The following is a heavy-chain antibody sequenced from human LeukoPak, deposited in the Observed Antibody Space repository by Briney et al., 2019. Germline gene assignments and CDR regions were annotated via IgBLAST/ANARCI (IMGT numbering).Heavy chain of an antibody. CDR2: INPNSGGT. CDR1: GYTVTGYY. Sequence: ASVKVSCNASGYTVTGYYMHWGRQAPGQGLEWMGWINPNSGGTNYAQKFQGRVTMTRDTSTSTAYMGLSRLRSDDTAVYYCASVREYDSSGYTFDYWGQGSLVTVSS. J-gene: IGHJ4*02. V-gene: IGHV1-2*02. CDR3: ASVREYDSSGYTFDY. D-gene: IGHD3-22*01.